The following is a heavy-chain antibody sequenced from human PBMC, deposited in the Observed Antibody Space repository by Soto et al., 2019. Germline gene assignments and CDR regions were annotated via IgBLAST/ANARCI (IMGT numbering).Heavy chain of an antibody. J-gene: IGHJ4*02. CDR2: VFHSGIT. CDR3: TKDEAGSPFRY. D-gene: IGHD3-10*01. CDR1: GGSMKTTNW. Sequence: VQLRESGPGQVKTSGTLSLTCAVSGGSMKTTNWWSLVRQPPAKGLEWIGEVFHSGITRYNPSLKSRATVSVDTSKNQFFLNLASVTAADTAVYYCTKDEAGSPFRYWGQGALVTVSS. V-gene: IGHV4-4*02.